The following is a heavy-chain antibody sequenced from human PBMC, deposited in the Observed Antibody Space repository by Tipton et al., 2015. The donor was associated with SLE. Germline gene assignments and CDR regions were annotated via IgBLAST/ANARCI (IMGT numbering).Heavy chain of an antibody. D-gene: IGHD2-2*01. CDR2: ITDNSGGT. J-gene: IGHJ4*02. CDR1: GFTFSTYA. V-gene: IGHV3-23*01. Sequence: GSLRLSCAASGFTFSTYAMSWVRQAPGKGLEWVSAITDNSGGTYYADSVRGRFTISRDNSKNTLYLQMNSLRADGTAVCYGVRGEATYAYWGQGTLVTVYS. CDR3: VRGEATYAY.